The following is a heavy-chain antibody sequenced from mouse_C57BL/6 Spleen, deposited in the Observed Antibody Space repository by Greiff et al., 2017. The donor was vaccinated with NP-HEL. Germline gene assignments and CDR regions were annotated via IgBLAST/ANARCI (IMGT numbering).Heavy chain of an antibody. CDR1: GYSFTGYY. D-gene: IGHD1-1*01. CDR2: INPSTGGT. V-gene: IGHV1-42*01. Sequence: VQLKESGPELVKPGASVKISCKASGYSFTGYYMNWVKQSPEKSLEWIGEINPSTGGTTYNQKFKAKATLTVDKSSSTAYMQLKSLTSEDSAVYYCARRGYYYGSSTGYFDVWGTGTTVTVSS. J-gene: IGHJ1*03. CDR3: ARRGYYYGSSTGYFDV.